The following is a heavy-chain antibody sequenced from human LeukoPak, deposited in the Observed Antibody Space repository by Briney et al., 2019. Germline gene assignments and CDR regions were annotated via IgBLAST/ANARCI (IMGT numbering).Heavy chain of an antibody. D-gene: IGHD3-10*01. Sequence: GESLKISCMGSGYSFADYWIGCVRQMPGKGLECVGIIYPGDSDTIYSPSFQGQVTISADKSITTAYLQWSSLKASDTAMYYCATTNTYGSGRHFDSWGQGTLVTVPS. CDR2: IYPGDSDT. V-gene: IGHV5-51*01. J-gene: IGHJ4*02. CDR3: ATTNTYGSGRHFDS. CDR1: GYSFADYW.